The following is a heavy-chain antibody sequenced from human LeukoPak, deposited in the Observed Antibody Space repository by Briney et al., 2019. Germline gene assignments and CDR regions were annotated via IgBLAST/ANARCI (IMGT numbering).Heavy chain of an antibody. CDR1: GFTFNSFT. Sequence: GGSLRLSCVASGFTFNSFTMNWVRQAPGKGLEWVSYIGTSSSTTSYADSVKGRFTISRDNARNSLYLQMNSLRDGDTAVYYCARDLNWLLDYWGQGALVTVSS. CDR3: ARDLNWLLDY. D-gene: IGHD5-12*01. CDR2: IGTSSSTT. J-gene: IGHJ4*02. V-gene: IGHV3-48*02.